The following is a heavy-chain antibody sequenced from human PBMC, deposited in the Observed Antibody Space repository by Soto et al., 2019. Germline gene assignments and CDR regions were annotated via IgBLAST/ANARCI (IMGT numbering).Heavy chain of an antibody. CDR2: IIPIFGTA. CDR1: GGTFSSYA. J-gene: IGHJ3*02. V-gene: IGHV1-69*01. CDR3: ARERRGYSGSRRSFDI. D-gene: IGHD5-12*01. Sequence: QVQLVHSGAEVKKPGSSVKVSCQASGGTFSSYAISWVRQAPGQGLEWMGGIIPIFGTANYAQTFQGRVTISEDESTRTAYKEMRSMRTEDTAVYYCARERRGYSGSRRSFDIWGQGTMVTVSS.